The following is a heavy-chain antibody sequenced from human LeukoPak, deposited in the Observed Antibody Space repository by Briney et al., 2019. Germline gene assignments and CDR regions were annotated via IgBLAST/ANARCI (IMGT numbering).Heavy chain of an antibody. CDR1: GFTFSDYA. CDR3: AKDLSRSSGWSIPGRGDY. Sequence: TGGSLRLSCAASGFTFSDYAVHWVRQAPGRGLDWVTGISYDGSNQEYADSVKGRFTISRDNSKNTLYLQMNSLRAEDTAVYYCAKDLSRSSGWSIPGRGDYWGQGTLVTVSS. D-gene: IGHD6-19*01. J-gene: IGHJ4*02. V-gene: IGHV3-30*04. CDR2: ISYDGSNQ.